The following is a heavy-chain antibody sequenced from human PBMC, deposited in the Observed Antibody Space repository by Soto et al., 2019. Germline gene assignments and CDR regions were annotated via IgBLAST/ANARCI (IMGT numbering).Heavy chain of an antibody. D-gene: IGHD3-22*01. J-gene: IGHJ5*02. CDR2: INAGNGNT. CDR3: ARDIRGYYDSSGYYPPWFDP. CDR1: GYTFTSYA. Sequence: ASVKVSCKASGYTFTSYAMHWVRQAPGQRLEWMGWINAGNGNTKYSQKFQGRVTITRDTSASTAYMELSCLRSEDTAVYYCARDIRGYYDSSGYYPPWFDPWGQGTLVTVS. V-gene: IGHV1-3*01.